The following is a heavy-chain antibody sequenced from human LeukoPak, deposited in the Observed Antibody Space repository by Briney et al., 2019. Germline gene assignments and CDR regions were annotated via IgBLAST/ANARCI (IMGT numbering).Heavy chain of an antibody. Sequence: GGSLRLSCAASGFTFNSYGMHWVRQAPGKGLEWVAFIRYDGSNKYYADSVKGRFTISRDNSKKTPYLQMNSLRAEDTAVYYCAKDFGLYYGSGSYFDYWGQGTLVTVSS. D-gene: IGHD3-10*01. J-gene: IGHJ4*02. CDR2: IRYDGSNK. CDR3: AKDFGLYYGSGSYFDY. V-gene: IGHV3-30*02. CDR1: GFTFNSYG.